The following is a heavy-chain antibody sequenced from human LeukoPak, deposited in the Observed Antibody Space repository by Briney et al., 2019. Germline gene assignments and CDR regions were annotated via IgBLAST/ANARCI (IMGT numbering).Heavy chain of an antibody. V-gene: IGHV4-4*07. J-gene: IGHJ5*02. D-gene: IGHD6-19*01. CDR3: ARDLLYASGRSTPES. CDR2: IYSSGSA. CDR1: GGSMINHY. Sequence: KPSETLSLTCTVSGGSMINHYWSWIRQPAGKELEWIGRIYSSGSANYSPSLKSRVTMSIDTSNNHFSLNLTSVTAADTALYFCARDLLYASGRSTPESWGQRTLVTVSS.